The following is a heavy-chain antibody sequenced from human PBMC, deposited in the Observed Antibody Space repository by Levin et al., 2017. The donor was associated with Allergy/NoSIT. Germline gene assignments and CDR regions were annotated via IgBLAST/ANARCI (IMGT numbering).Heavy chain of an antibody. J-gene: IGHJ4*02. D-gene: IGHD5-12*01. CDR1: GFSLSTSGMR. CDR2: IDWDDDK. CDR3: ARLGGGYSHNYFDY. V-gene: IGHV2-70*04. Sequence: SGPTLVKPTQTLTLTCTFSGFSLSTSGMRVSWIRQPPGKALEWLARIDWDDDKFYSTSLKTRLTISKDTSKNQVVLTMTNMDPVDTATYYCARLGGGYSHNYFDYWGQGTLVTVSS.